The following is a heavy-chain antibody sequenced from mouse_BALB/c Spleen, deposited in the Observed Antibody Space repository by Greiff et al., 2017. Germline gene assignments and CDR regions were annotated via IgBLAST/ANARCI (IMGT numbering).Heavy chain of an antibody. Sequence: EVQLKQSGPELMRPGASVKISCKASGYSFTSYYMHWVKQSHGQSLEWIGYIYPFNGGTSYNQKFKGKATLTVDKSSSTAYMHLSSLTSEDSAVYYCSRHPRSGTGPVFDYWGQGTTVTVSA. D-gene: IGHD3-3*01. CDR3: SRHPRSGTGPVFDY. CDR2: IYPFNGGT. CDR1: GYSFTSYY. V-gene: IGHV1-28*01. J-gene: IGHJ3*01.